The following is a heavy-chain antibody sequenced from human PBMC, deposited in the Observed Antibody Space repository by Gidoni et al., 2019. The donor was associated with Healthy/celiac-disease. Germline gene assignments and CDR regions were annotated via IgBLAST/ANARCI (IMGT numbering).Heavy chain of an antibody. CDR1: GFTFSSYG. Sequence: QVQLVESGGGVVQPGRSLRLSCAASGFTFSSYGMHWVRQAPGKGLEWVAVIWYDGSNKYYADSVKGRFTISRDNSKNTLYLQMNSLRAEDTAVYYCARDLPNWNDDYYYYYGMDVWGQGTTVTVSS. V-gene: IGHV3-33*01. J-gene: IGHJ6*02. CDR3: ARDLPNWNDDYYYYYGMDV. CDR2: IWYDGSNK. D-gene: IGHD1-1*01.